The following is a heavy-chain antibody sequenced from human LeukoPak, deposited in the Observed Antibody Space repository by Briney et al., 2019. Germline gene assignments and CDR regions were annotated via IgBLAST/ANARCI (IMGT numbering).Heavy chain of an antibody. CDR1: GFTFSNAW. Sequence: PGGSLRLSCAASGFTFSNAWMNWVRQAPGKGLEWVGRIKSKTDGGTTDYAAPVQGRFTISRDDSKNTLYLQMNSLKTEDTAVYYFPTPFYYNRRGASWGKEPRAPVPS. J-gene: IGHJ5*02. CDR3: PTPFYYNRRGAS. V-gene: IGHV3-15*07. D-gene: IGHD3-22*01. CDR2: IKSKTDGGTT.